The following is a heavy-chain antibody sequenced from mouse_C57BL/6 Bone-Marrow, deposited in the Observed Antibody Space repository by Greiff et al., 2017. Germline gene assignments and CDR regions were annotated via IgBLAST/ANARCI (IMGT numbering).Heavy chain of an antibody. V-gene: IGHV5-16*01. CDR1: GFTFSDYY. J-gene: IGHJ4*01. CDR2: INYDGSST. CDR3: ARDRGITTVVDYYAMDY. D-gene: IGHD1-1*01. Sequence: EVKLVESEGGLVQPGSSMKLSCTASGFTFSDYYMAWVRQVPEKGLEWVANINYDGSSTSYLDSLKSRFIITRDNATNILYLQMSSLKSEDTATYYGARDRGITTVVDYYAMDYWGQGTSVTGSS.